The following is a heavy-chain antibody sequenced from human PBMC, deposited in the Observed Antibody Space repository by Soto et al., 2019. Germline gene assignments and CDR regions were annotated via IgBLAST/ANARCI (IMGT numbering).Heavy chain of an antibody. Sequence: QVQLVQSGAEEKKPGASVKVSCKASGYTFTSYAMHWVRQAPGQRLEWMGWINAGNGNTKYSQKFQGRVTITRDTSASTAYMELSSLRSEDTAVYYCARSRAYDFWSGYYYYGMDVWGQGTTVTVSS. CDR3: ARSRAYDFWSGYYYYGMDV. V-gene: IGHV1-3*05. CDR1: GYTFTSYA. D-gene: IGHD3-3*01. CDR2: INAGNGNT. J-gene: IGHJ6*02.